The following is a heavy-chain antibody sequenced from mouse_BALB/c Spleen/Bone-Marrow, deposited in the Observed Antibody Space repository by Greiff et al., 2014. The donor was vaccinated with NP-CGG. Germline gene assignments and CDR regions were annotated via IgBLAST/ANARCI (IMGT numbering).Heavy chain of an antibody. Sequence: DVMLVESGGGLVQPGGSRKLSCAASGFTFSSFGVHWVRQAPEKGLEWVAYISSGSSTIYYADTVKGRFTISGDNPKNTLFLQMTSLRSEDTAMYYCARGKYGYDYWGQGTTLTVSS. CDR1: GFTFSSFG. D-gene: IGHD2-10*02. J-gene: IGHJ2*01. V-gene: IGHV5-17*02. CDR2: ISSGSSTI. CDR3: ARGKYGYDY.